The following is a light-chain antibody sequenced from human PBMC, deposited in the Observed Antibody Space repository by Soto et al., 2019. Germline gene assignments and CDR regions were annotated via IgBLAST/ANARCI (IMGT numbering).Light chain of an antibody. CDR1: QGISKS. J-gene: IGKJ4*01. V-gene: IGKV1-33*01. CDR3: HQYDDLPFT. CDR2: DAS. Sequence: DIQMTQSPSSLSASVGDRVTITCQADQGISKSLSWYQQKPGMAPKLLIYDASNLEAGVPSRFSGSGYGIDVTLTISSLQPEDFRSYRCHQYDDLPFTFGGGTMVEIK.